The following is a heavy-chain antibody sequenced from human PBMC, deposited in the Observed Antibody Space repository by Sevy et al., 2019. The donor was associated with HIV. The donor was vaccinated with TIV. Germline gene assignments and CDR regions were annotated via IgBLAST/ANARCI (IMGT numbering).Heavy chain of an antibody. V-gene: IGHV1-18*04. CDR2: ISAYNGNT. CDR3: ARGEYYYDSSGYWDY. Sequence: ASVKVSCKASGYTFTSYGISWVRQAPGQGLEWMGWISAYNGNTNYAQTLQGRVTMTTDTSTSTAYMELRSLRSDDTAVYYCARGEYYYDSSGYWDYWGQGTLVTVSS. D-gene: IGHD3-22*01. CDR1: GYTFTSYG. J-gene: IGHJ4*02.